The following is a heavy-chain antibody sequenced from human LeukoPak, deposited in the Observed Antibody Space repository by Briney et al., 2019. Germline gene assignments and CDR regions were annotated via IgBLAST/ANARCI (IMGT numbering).Heavy chain of an antibody. CDR3: ARERGVSASYFDY. J-gene: IGHJ4*02. D-gene: IGHD3-10*01. CDR2: IKQDGSEK. Sequence: GGSLRLSCAASGFTFSSYWMSWVRQAPGKGLEWVANIKQDGSEKYYVDSVKGRFTISRDNAKNSLYLQMNSLRAEDTAVYYCARERGVSASYFDYWGQGTLVTVSS. V-gene: IGHV3-7*01. CDR1: GFTFSSYW.